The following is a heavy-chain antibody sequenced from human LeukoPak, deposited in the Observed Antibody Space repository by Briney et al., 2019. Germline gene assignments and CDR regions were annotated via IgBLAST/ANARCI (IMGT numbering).Heavy chain of an antibody. D-gene: IGHD2-15*01. CDR1: GFTFSSYG. CDR3: ARDLGGFLDY. V-gene: IGHV3-33*01. J-gene: IGHJ4*02. Sequence: SGGSLRLSCAASGFTFSSYGIHWVRQALGKGLEWVAVIWYDGSNKFYADSVKGRFTISRDNSKNTLFLQMNSLRAEDTALYYCARDLGGFLDYWGQGTLVTVSS. CDR2: IWYDGSNK.